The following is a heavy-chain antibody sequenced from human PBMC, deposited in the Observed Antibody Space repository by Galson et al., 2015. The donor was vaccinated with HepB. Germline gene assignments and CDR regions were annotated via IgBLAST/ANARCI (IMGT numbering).Heavy chain of an antibody. J-gene: IGHJ4*02. CDR1: GFTFSAYW. CDR3: AREVMIRTLAHKTPDY. V-gene: IGHV3-7*03. CDR2: VNLDGSEM. Sequence: SLRLSCAASGFTFSAYWMSWVRQVPGKGLEWVADVNLDGSEMYYADSVKGRFTISRDNAVRSVSLHMYSLRAEDTAVYYCAREVMIRTLAHKTPDYWGQGTLVTVSS. D-gene: IGHD3-16*01.